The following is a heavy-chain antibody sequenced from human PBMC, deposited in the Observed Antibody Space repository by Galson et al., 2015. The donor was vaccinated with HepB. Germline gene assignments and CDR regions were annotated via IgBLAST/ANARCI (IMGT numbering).Heavy chain of an antibody. D-gene: IGHD3-10*01. Sequence: SVKVSCKASGYTFTSYYMHWVQQAPGQGLEWMGIINPSGGSTSYAQKFQGRVTMTRDTSTSTVYMELSSLRSEDTAVYYCARDLLDHGSGSVLAFDIWGQGTMVTVSS. CDR1: GYTFTSYY. V-gene: IGHV1-46*01. CDR3: ARDLLDHGSGSVLAFDI. CDR2: INPSGGST. J-gene: IGHJ3*02.